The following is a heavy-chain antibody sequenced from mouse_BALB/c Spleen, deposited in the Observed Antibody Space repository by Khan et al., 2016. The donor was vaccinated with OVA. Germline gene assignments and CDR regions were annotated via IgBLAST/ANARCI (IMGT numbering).Heavy chain of an antibody. Sequence: VQLVESGAELVTPGASVRLSCKASGYTFTSYYLYWVKQRPGQGLEWIGDINPSNGGTNFNEKFKNKATLTVDKSSSTAYIQLNSLTSVDSAVYYCSRSGYGSFAYWGQGTLVTGSA. V-gene: IGHV1S81*02. CDR2: INPSNGGT. CDR3: SRSGYGSFAY. D-gene: IGHD2-2*01. J-gene: IGHJ3*01. CDR1: GYTFTSYY.